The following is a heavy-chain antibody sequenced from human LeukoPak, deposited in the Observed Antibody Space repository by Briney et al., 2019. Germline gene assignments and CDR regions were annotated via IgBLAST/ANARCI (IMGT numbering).Heavy chain of an antibody. J-gene: IGHJ6*02. V-gene: IGHV3-64D*06. CDR2: ISSNGGST. Sequence: GGSLRLSCSASGFTFSSYAMHWVRQAPGKGLEYVSAISSNGGSTYYADSVKGRFTISRDNSKNTLYLQMSSLRAEDTAVYYCVKLDLQLAPPRGMDVWGQGTTVTVSS. D-gene: IGHD6-13*01. CDR3: VKLDLQLAPPRGMDV. CDR1: GFTFSSYA.